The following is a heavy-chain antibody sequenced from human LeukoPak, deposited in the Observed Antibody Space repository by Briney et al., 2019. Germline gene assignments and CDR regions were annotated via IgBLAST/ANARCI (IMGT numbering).Heavy chain of an antibody. V-gene: IGHV3-7*01. Sequence: PGGSLRLSCAASGFTFSSNWMSWVRQAPGKGLEWVANIKKDGSEKYYVDSVKGRFTISRDSAKNSLYLQMNSLRAEDTAMYYCARVGGIAARLSWWFDPWGQGTLVTVSS. D-gene: IGHD6-6*01. CDR2: IKKDGSEK. J-gene: IGHJ5*02. CDR1: GFTFSSNW. CDR3: ARVGGIAARLSWWFDP.